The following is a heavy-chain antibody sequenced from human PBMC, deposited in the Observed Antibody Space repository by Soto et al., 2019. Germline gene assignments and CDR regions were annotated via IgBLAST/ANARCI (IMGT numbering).Heavy chain of an antibody. CDR3: ARRVYCGGDCYSSSYFDY. Sequence: GASVKVSCKASGDTFTSYYMHWVRQAPGQGLEGMGIIDPSGGSTSYAQKFQGRVTMTRDTSTSTVYMELSSLRSEDTAVYYCARRVYCGGDCYSSSYFDYWGQGTLVTVSS. CDR2: IDPSGGST. J-gene: IGHJ4*02. V-gene: IGHV1-46*01. CDR1: GDTFTSYY. D-gene: IGHD2-21*02.